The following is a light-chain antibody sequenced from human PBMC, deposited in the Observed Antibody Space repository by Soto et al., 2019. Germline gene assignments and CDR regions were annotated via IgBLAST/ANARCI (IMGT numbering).Light chain of an antibody. CDR3: CSYAASNTFV. V-gene: IGLV2-11*01. CDR2: DVT. Sequence: QSVLTQPRSVSGSPGQSITISCTGSSSDIGDYHYVSWYQQHPGKVPRLIIYDVTKRPSGVPDRFFGSKSGNTASLTISGLQADDEADYYCCSYAASNTFVFGTGTKVTVL. CDR1: SSDIGDYHY. J-gene: IGLJ1*01.